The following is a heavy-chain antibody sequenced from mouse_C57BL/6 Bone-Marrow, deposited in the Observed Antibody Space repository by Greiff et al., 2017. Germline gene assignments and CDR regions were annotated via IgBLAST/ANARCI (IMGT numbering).Heavy chain of an antibody. J-gene: IGHJ4*01. CDR1: GYTFTDYY. D-gene: IGHD2-10*01. V-gene: IGHV1-26*01. Sequence: EVQLQQSGPELVKPGASVKISCKASGYTFTDYYMNWVKQSHGKSLEWIGDINPNNGGTSYNQKFKGKATLTVDKSSSTAYMELRSLTSEDSAVYYCARPTISYYAMDYWGQGTSVTVSS. CDR2: INPNNGGT. CDR3: ARPTISYYAMDY.